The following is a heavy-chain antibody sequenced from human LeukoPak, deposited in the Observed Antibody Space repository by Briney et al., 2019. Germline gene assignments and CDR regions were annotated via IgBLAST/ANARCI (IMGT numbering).Heavy chain of an antibody. Sequence: WASVKVSCKASGGTFSSYAISWVRQAPGQGLEWMGGIIPIFGTANYAQKFQGRVTITADESTSTAYMELSSLRSEDTAVYYCARCAGYYDSSGYYRINWFDPWGQGTLVTVSS. CDR3: ARCAGYYDSSGYYRINWFDP. CDR1: GGTFSSYA. CDR2: IIPIFGTA. D-gene: IGHD3-22*01. V-gene: IGHV1-69*01. J-gene: IGHJ5*02.